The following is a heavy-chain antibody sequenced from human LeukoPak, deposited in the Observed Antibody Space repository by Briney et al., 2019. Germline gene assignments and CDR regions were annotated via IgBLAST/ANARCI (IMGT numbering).Heavy chain of an antibody. V-gene: IGHV1-8*01. CDR2: MNPNNGNT. J-gene: IGHJ6*04. Sequence: ASVKVSCKASGYTFTSYDIHWVRQATGQELEWMGRMNPNNGNTGDAQKFQGRVTMTRDPSISTAYMELSSLRSEDTGVYFCARALAGTAELDVWGKGTTVTVSS. CDR1: GYTFTSYD. CDR3: ARALAGTAELDV. D-gene: IGHD1-1*01.